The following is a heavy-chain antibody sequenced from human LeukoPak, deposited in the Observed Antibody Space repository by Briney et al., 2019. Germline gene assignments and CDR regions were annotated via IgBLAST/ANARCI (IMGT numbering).Heavy chain of an antibody. CDR2: ISYDGCNK. V-gene: IGHV3-30*18. J-gene: IGHJ4*02. D-gene: IGHD6-19*01. CDR1: GFTFSSYG. Sequence: GRSLRLSCAASGFTFSSYGMHWVREAPGKGLEWVAVISYDGCNKYYADSVKGRFTISRDNSKNTLYLQMNSLRAEDTAVYYCAKDREGGWYSSGWYVLDYWGQGTLVTVSS. CDR3: AKDREGGWYSSGWYVLDY.